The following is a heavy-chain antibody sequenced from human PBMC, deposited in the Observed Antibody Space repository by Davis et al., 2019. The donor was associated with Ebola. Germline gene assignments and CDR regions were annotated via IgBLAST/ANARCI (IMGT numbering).Heavy chain of an antibody. CDR1: GFTFSSYS. Sequence: GGSLRLSCAASGFTFSSYSMNWVRQAPGKGLEWVSSISSSSSYIYYADSVKGRFTISRDNAKNTLYVQMNSLRAEDTAVYYCGRRTSSGWWGIDYWGQGTLVTVSS. J-gene: IGHJ4*02. CDR2: ISSSSSYI. CDR3: GRRTSSGWWGIDY. V-gene: IGHV3-21*01. D-gene: IGHD6-19*01.